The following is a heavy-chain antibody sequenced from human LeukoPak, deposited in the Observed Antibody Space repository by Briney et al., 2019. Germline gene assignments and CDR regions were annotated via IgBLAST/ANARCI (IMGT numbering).Heavy chain of an antibody. CDR2: IIPIFGTA. J-gene: IGHJ4*02. CDR3: ANPRYDSSGYYYVD. V-gene: IGHV1-69*05. CDR1: GGTFSSYA. Sequence: SVKVSCKASGGTFSSYAISWVRQAPGQGLEWMGGIIPIFGTANYAQKFQGRVTNTRDTSASTAYMELSSLRSEDTAVYYCANPRYDSSGYYYVDWGQGTLVTVSS. D-gene: IGHD3-22*01.